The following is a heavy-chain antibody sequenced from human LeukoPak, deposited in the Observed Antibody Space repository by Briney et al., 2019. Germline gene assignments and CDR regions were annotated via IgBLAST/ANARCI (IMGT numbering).Heavy chain of an antibody. D-gene: IGHD3-22*01. CDR1: GFTFSSYA. CDR3: AKDRFTYYYDSSGYGGVDY. CDR2: ISGSGGST. J-gene: IGHJ4*02. Sequence: PGGSLRLSCAASGFTFSSYAMSWVRQAPGKGLEWVSAISGSGGSTYYADSVKGRFTISRDNSKNTLYLQMNSLRAEDTAVYYCAKDRFTYYYDSSGYGGVDYWGQGTLLTVSS. V-gene: IGHV3-23*01.